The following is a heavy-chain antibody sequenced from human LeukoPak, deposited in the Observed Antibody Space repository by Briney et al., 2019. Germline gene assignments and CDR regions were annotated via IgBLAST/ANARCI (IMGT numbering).Heavy chain of an antibody. CDR2: ISWNGGSI. CDR1: GFTFDDYA. CDR3: AKDMETYYYDSSGYFSRPGD. D-gene: IGHD3-22*01. J-gene: IGHJ4*02. V-gene: IGHV3-9*01. Sequence: PGGSLRLSCAASGFTFDDYAMHWVRQAPGKGLEWVSGISWNGGSIGYADSVKGRFTISRDNAKNSLYLQMNSLRAEDTALYYCAKDMETYYYDSSGYFSRPGDWGQGTLVTVSS.